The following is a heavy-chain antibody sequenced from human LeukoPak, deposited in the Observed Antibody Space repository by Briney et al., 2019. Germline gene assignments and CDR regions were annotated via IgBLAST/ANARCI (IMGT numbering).Heavy chain of an antibody. D-gene: IGHD6-13*01. CDR1: GFSLSPSGMG. J-gene: IGHJ4*02. CDR3: AHSSGSWYDWSPCDY. Sequence: SGPTLMKPTQTLTLTCTFSGFSLSPSGMGVGWIRQPPGKALEWHALIYCDDDKRYSPSLKSRLTITKDTSKNQVVLTMTNMDPVDTATYYCAHSSGSWYDWSPCDYWGQGTLVTVSS. V-gene: IGHV2-5*02. CDR2: IYCDDDK.